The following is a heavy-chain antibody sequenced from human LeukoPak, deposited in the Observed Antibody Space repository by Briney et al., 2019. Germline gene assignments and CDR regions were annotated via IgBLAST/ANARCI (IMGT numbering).Heavy chain of an antibody. CDR3: ARGGITMVRGVMGNWFDP. D-gene: IGHD3-10*01. CDR1: GYTFTGYY. J-gene: IGHJ5*02. CDR2: INPNRGGT. V-gene: IGHV1-2*02. Sequence: ASVTVSCKAPGYTFTGYYMHWVRQAPGQGLEWMGWINPNRGGTNYAQKFQGRVTMTRDTSISTAYMELSRLRSDDTAVYYCARGGITMVRGVMGNWFDPWGQGTLVTVSS.